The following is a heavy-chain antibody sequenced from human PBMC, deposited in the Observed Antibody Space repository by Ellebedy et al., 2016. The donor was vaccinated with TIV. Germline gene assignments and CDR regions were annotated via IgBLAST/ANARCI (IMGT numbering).Heavy chain of an antibody. J-gene: IGHJ5*02. D-gene: IGHD2-8*01. CDR3: ARVEGYCTNGVCYTPLRTWFDP. Sequence: ASVKVSCXASGYTFTSYAMHWVRQAPGQRLEWMGWINAGNGNTKYSQKFQGRVTITRDTSASTAYMELSSLRSEDTAVYYCARVEGYCTNGVCYTPLRTWFDPWGQGTLVTVSS. CDR2: INAGNGNT. V-gene: IGHV1-3*01. CDR1: GYTFTSYA.